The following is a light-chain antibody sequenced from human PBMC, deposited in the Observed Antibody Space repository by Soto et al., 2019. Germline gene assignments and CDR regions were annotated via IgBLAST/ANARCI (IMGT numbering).Light chain of an antibody. J-gene: IGLJ2*01. Sequence: QSALTQPASVSGSPGQSITISCTGTSSDVGSYNLVSWYRQHPGKAPKLMIYEVSKRPSGVSNRFSGSKSGNTASLTISGLQAEDEAAYYCCSYAGSSTPVVFGGGTQLTVL. CDR2: EVS. CDR3: CSYAGSSTPVV. V-gene: IGLV2-23*02. CDR1: SSDVGSYNL.